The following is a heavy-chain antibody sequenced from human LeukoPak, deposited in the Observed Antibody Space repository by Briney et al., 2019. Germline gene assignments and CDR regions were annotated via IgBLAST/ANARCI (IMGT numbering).Heavy chain of an antibody. J-gene: IGHJ4*02. CDR3: AKVPISYYDSSGPGDY. CDR2: ISGSGGST. V-gene: IGHV3-23*01. D-gene: IGHD3-22*01. CDR1: GFTFSSYA. Sequence: GGSLRLSCAASGFTFSSYAMSWVRQAPGKGLEWVSAISGSGGSTYYADSVKGRFTISRDNSKNTLYLQMNSLRAEDTAVYYCAKVPISYYDSSGPGDYRGQGTLVTVSS.